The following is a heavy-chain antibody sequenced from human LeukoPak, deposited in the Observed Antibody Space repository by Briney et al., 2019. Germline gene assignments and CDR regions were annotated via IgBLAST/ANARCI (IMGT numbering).Heavy chain of an antibody. Sequence: SETLSLTCTVSGGSIDGYYWSWLRQPPGKGLEWIAFIHYSGSTHYKSSLKSRVTISVDMSKNQFSLRLSSVTAADTAVYYCARRDWGTRFDPWGQGTLVTVSP. CDR2: IHYSGST. CDR3: ARRDWGTRFDP. J-gene: IGHJ5*02. CDR1: GGSIDGYY. D-gene: IGHD3-16*01. V-gene: IGHV4-59*08.